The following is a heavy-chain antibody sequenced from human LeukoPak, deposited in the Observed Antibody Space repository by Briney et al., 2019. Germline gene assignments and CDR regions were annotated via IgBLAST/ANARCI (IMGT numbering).Heavy chain of an antibody. CDR1: GLSFSTFA. V-gene: IGHV3-23*01. Sequence: PGGSLRLSCAASGLSFSTFAMSWVRQGPARGLERVSSIRGNGETFYADSVKGRFTLSSDSSWNTVYLQMNSLRAEDTAVYYCAREWFGERSDDYWGQGTLVTVSS. D-gene: IGHD3-10*01. CDR3: AREWFGERSDDY. J-gene: IGHJ4*02. CDR2: IRGNGET.